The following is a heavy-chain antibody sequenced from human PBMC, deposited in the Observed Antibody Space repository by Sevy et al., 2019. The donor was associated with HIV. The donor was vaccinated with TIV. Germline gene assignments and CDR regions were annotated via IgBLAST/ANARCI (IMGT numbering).Heavy chain of an antibody. J-gene: IGHJ5*02. CDR2: INHSGST. CDR3: AGGGQGAAAGTYGWFDP. CDR1: GGSFSGYY. V-gene: IGHV4-34*01. D-gene: IGHD6-13*01. Sequence: SETLSLTCAVYGGSFSGYYWSWIRQPPGKGLEWIGEINHSGSTNYNPSLKSRVTISVDTSKNQFSLKLSSVTAADTAVDDGAGGGQGAAAGTYGWFDPWGQGTLVTVSS.